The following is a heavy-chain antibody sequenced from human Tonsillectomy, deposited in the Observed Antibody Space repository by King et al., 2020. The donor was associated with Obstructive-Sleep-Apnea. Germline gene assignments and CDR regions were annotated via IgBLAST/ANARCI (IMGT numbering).Heavy chain of an antibody. J-gene: IGHJ4*02. Sequence: VQLVESGGGLVQPGRSLRLSCAASGFTFDDYAMHWVRQAPGKGLEWVSGISWNSGSIGYADSVKGRFTISRDNAKNSLYLQMNSLRAEDTALYYCARSSVYSMGTEIDYWGQGTLVTVSS. CDR3: ARSSVYSMGTEIDY. CDR2: ISWNSGSI. CDR1: GFTFDDYA. V-gene: IGHV3-9*01. D-gene: IGHD3-22*01.